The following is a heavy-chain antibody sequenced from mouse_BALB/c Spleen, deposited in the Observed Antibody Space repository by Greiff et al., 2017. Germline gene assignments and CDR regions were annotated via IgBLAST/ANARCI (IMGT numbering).Heavy chain of an antibody. J-gene: IGHJ4*01. D-gene: IGHD1-1*01. CDR2: ISSGGSYT. CDR1: GFTFSSYA. Sequence: EVKVVESGGGLVKPGGSLKLSCAASGFTFSSYAMSWVRQSPEKRLEWVAEISSGGSYTYYPDTVTGRFTISRDNAKNTLYLEMSSLRSEDTAMYYCARGGGSSYDAMDYWGQGTSVTVSS. V-gene: IGHV5-9-4*01. CDR3: ARGGGSSYDAMDY.